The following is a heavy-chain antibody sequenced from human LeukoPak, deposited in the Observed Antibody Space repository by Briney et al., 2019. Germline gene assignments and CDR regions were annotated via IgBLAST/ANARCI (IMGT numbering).Heavy chain of an antibody. CDR2: ISGGGDIT. CDR3: AKWDGSGSYYNLPTHHHDY. CDR1: GFNFANHA. V-gene: IGHV3-23*01. D-gene: IGHD3-10*01. Sequence: GGSLRLSCAASGFNFANHAMSWVRQTPGKGLEWVSAISGGGDITYYADSVTGRFTISRDNSKDTLFLQMHSLRPGDTAVYYCAKWDGSGSYYNLPTHHHDYWGQGTLVTVSS. J-gene: IGHJ4*02.